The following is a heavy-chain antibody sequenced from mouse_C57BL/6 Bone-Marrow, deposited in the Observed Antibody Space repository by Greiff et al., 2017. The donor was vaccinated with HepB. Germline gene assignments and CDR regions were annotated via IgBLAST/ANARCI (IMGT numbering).Heavy chain of an antibody. CDR1: GYTFTSYW. CDR3: ARAITTEDLAWFAY. D-gene: IGHD2-4*01. Sequence: QVQLQQPGAELVMPGASVKLSCKASGYTFTSYWMHWVKQRPGQGLEWIGEIDPSDSYTNYNQKFKGKSTLTVDKSSSTAYMQLSSLTSEVSAVYYCARAITTEDLAWFAYWGQGTLVTVSA. V-gene: IGHV1-69*01. J-gene: IGHJ3*01. CDR2: IDPSDSYT.